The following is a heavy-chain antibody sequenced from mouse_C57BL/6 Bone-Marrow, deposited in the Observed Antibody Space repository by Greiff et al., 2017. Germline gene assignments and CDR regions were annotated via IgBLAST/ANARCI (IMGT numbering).Heavy chain of an antibody. D-gene: IGHD1-1*01. CDR3: ARRGYYGSSLSYAMDY. CDR1: GFTFSDYY. Sequence: EVHLVESGGGLVQPGGSLKLSCAASGFTFSDYYMYWVRQTPEKRLEWVAYISNGGGSTYYPDTVKGRFTISRDNAKNTLYLQMSRLKSEDTAMYYCARRGYYGSSLSYAMDYWGQGTSVTVSS. J-gene: IGHJ4*01. V-gene: IGHV5-12*01. CDR2: ISNGGGST.